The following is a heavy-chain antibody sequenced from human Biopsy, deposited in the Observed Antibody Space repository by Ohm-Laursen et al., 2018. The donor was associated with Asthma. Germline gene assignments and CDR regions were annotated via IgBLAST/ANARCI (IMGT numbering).Heavy chain of an antibody. CDR2: NYYSENT. J-gene: IGHJ4*02. D-gene: IGHD3-22*01. CDR3: ARHRGDSSGYYYDSFDY. CDR1: GGYLTGHY. V-gene: IGHV4-39*01. Sequence: SQTLSLTCIVYGGYLTGHYWGWIRQPPGKGLEWIGSNYYSENTYYNPSLKSRVTISVDTSKNQFSLKLYLVTAADTAVYYCARHRGDSSGYYYDSFDYWGQGTLVTVSS.